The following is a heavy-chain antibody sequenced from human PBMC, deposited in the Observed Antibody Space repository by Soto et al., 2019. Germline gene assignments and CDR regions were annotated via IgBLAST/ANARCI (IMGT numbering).Heavy chain of an antibody. J-gene: IGHJ3*01. CDR3: ARGDYHDSSGPFSDAFDV. V-gene: IGHV3-7*04. CDR2: IKQDGSEK. D-gene: IGHD3-22*01. Sequence: GGSLRHSCAASGFTFSTYWMSWVRQAPGKGLEWVANIKQDGSEKWYVDSVKGRFTISRDNAKKSLFLQMNSLRVEDTAVYYCARGDYHDSSGPFSDAFDVWGQGTMVTVSS. CDR1: GFTFSTYW.